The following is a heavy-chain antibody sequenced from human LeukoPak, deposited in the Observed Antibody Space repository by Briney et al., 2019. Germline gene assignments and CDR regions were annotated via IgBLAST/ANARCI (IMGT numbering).Heavy chain of an antibody. CDR3: AGGYAYFDY. Sequence: ASVKVSCKASGYTLTDYYVHWVRLAPGQGLEWMGWFNPNSGGTNYAQKFQGRVTMTRDTSINTAYMELSRLTSDDTAVYYCAGGYAYFDYWGQGTLVTVSS. D-gene: IGHD2-2*01. J-gene: IGHJ4*02. CDR1: GYTLTDYY. CDR2: FNPNSGGT. V-gene: IGHV1-2*02.